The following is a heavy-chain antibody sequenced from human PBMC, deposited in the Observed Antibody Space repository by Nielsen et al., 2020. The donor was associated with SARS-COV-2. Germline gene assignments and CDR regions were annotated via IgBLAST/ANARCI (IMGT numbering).Heavy chain of an antibody. CDR1: GGSISSGGYY. Sequence: SETLSLTCTVSGGSISSGGYYWSWIRHHPGKGLEWIGYIYFSGRTCYNPSLKIRVTISVDTSKNQFSLSLRSVTAAVTAVYSCARESSGYDHYNYGMYVWCQGTTVTVAS. J-gene: IGHJ6*02. CDR3: ARESSGYDHYNYGMYV. V-gene: IGHV4-31*03. CDR2: IYFSGRT. D-gene: IGHD5-12*01.